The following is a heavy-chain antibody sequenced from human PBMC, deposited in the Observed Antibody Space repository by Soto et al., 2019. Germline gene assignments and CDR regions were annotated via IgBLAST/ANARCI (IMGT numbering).Heavy chain of an antibody. CDR3: ARGGSITGIIIATNYYYYGMDV. J-gene: IGHJ6*02. D-gene: IGHD1-20*01. Sequence: QVQLVQSGAEVKKPGSSVKVSCKASGGTFSSYASSWVRQAPGQGLEWMGGIIPIFGTANYSQKFQGRVTITAEKSTRTAYMELSRLRSEDTAVYYCARGGSITGIIIATNYYYYGMDVWGQGTTVTVSS. V-gene: IGHV1-69*06. CDR1: GGTFSSYA. CDR2: IIPIFGTA.